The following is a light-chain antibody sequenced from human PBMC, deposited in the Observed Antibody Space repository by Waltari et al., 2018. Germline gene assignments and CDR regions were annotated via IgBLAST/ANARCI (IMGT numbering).Light chain of an antibody. CDR1: QSISSW. V-gene: IGKV1-5*03. Sequence: DIQMTQSPSTLSASVGDRVTITCRASQSISSWLAWYQQKPGKAPKVLIYKASSLESGVPSRFIGSGSGTEFTLTISSLQPDDFATYYCQQYNSYPWTFGQGTKVEIK. CDR2: KAS. CDR3: QQYNSYPWT. J-gene: IGKJ1*01.